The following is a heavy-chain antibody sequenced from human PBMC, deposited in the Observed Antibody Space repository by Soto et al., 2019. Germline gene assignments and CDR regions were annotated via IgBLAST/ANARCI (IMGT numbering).Heavy chain of an antibody. CDR2: ISFDVNNK. Sequence: QVQLVESGGGVVQPGRSLRLSCAASGFIFGDYGMHWVRQAPGKGLEWVALISFDVNNKYYADSVKGRFTISRDNSKNTLYLQMNSLRAEDTAVYYCAKVGGYWSGDNCYSGWFDPWGQGTLVTVSS. CDR1: GFIFGDYG. D-gene: IGHD2-15*01. J-gene: IGHJ5*02. V-gene: IGHV3-30*18. CDR3: AKVGGYWSGDNCYSGWFDP.